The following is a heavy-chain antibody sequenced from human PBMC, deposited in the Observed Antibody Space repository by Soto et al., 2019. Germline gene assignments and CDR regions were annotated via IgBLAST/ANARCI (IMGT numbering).Heavy chain of an antibody. V-gene: IGHV1-69*12. CDR1: GGTFSSYA. D-gene: IGHD5-18*01. Sequence: QVQLVQSGAEVKKPGSSVKVSCKASGGTFSSYAISWVRQAPGHGLEWMGGIISIFGTANYAQKLQGRVTITADESTSTAYMELSRLRSEDTAEYYCARGQGYSYGSAIDYWGQGTLVTVSS. CDR2: IISIFGTA. CDR3: ARGQGYSYGSAIDY. J-gene: IGHJ4*02.